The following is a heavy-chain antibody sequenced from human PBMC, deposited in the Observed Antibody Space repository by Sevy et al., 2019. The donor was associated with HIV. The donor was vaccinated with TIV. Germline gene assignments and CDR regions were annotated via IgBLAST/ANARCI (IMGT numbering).Heavy chain of an antibody. J-gene: IGHJ6*02. CDR3: ARPRANYVDHYFFYAMDV. V-gene: IGHV3-30-3*01. D-gene: IGHD4-17*01. CDR2: ISYDGSDT. CDR1: GFAFSNYYA. Sequence: GGSLRLSCAASGFAFSNYYAMHWVRQAPGKGLEWVALISYDGSDTYYADSVKGRFTVSRDNFKNTLFLQMNSLTTEDTAVYYCARPRANYVDHYFFYAMDVWGQGPRSPSP.